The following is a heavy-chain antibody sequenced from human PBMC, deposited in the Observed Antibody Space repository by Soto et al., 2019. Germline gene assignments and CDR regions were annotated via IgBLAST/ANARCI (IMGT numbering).Heavy chain of an antibody. CDR3: ARDPSDCSSTSCWGYYALDV. D-gene: IGHD2-2*01. CDR1: GFTFSTYI. J-gene: IGHJ6*02. Sequence: PGGSMRLSCAASGFTFSTYIMNWVRQAPGKGLEWVSSISSSGTYIHYADSLKGRFTISRDNAKNSLYLQMISLRAEDTAVYYCARDPSDCSSTSCWGYYALDVWGQGTTVTVSS. V-gene: IGHV3-21*01. CDR2: ISSSGTYI.